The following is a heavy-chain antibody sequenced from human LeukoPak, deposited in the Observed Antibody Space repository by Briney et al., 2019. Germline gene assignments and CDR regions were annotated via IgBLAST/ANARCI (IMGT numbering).Heavy chain of an antibody. CDR1: GFIFSNAW. J-gene: IGHJ4*02. CDR3: TAEGYYGSGTTGRRRGDY. CDR2: IKNKNDGGTT. Sequence: GGSLRLSCAASGFIFSNAWMSWVRQAPGKGLEWVGRIKNKNDGGTTDYAAPVKGRFAISRDDSKNTLYLQMNSLKTEDTAVYYCTAEGYYGSGTTGRRRGDYWGQGTLVTVSS. V-gene: IGHV3-15*01. D-gene: IGHD3-10*01.